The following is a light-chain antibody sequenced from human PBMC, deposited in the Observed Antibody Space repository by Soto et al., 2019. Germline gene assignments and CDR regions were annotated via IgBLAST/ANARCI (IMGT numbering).Light chain of an antibody. CDR1: SSDIGGYNY. J-gene: IGLJ2*01. V-gene: IGLV2-14*01. Sequence: QSALTQPASMSGSHGRSITISCTGTSSDIGGYNYVSWYQQYPGKAPKLMIYEVNNRPLGVSNRFSGFKSGNTASLAISGLQADDEADYYCSSYTSTSTIVFGGGTKLTVL. CDR3: SSYTSTSTIV. CDR2: EVN.